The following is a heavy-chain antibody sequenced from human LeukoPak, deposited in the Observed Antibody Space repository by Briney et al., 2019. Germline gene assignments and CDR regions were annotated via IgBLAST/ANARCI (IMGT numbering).Heavy chain of an antibody. CDR2: IRYDGSHK. V-gene: IGHV3-30*02. J-gene: IGHJ4*02. CDR1: GFTFSSYG. Sequence: GGSLRLSCAASGFTFSSYGMHWVRQPPGKGREWVAFIRYDGSHKYYADSVKGRFTISRDNSKNTLYLQMNSLRAEDTAVYYCARSQHDYGDPRFDYWGQGTLVTVSS. D-gene: IGHD4-17*01. CDR3: ARSQHDYGDPRFDY.